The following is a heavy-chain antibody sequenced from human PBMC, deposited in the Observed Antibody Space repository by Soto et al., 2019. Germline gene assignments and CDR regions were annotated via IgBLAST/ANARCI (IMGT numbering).Heavy chain of an antibody. Sequence: QLQLQESGPGLVKASETLSLTCTVSGGSISAYHWSWVRQSAGKGLEWIGYVYDSGTTDYDPALKSRVTISGKTSKNNLNLNLSSVTAADPAASYCARGFGGLSPSFFGMDVWGQVTKVIVS. D-gene: IGHD3-10*01. V-gene: IGHV4-59*01. CDR2: VYDSGTT. J-gene: IGHJ6*02. CDR3: ARGFGGLSPSFFGMDV. CDR1: GGSISAYH.